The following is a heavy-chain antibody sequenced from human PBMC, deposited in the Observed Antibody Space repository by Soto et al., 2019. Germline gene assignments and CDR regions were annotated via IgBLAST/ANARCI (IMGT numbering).Heavy chain of an antibody. CDR1: GGSVSSDNYY. CDR3: ASWISATLAMDV. J-gene: IGHJ6*02. V-gene: IGHV4-61*01. Sequence: QVQLQESGPGLVKPLETLSLTCSVSGGSVSSDNYYWTWIRQPPGKGLEWIGDVQKSGSPSYTPSPPSPVTISIATSTTPFSLKLTSVTAADTAVYYCASWISATLAMDVWGPGTTVTVSS. CDR2: VQKSGSP. D-gene: IGHD1-1*01.